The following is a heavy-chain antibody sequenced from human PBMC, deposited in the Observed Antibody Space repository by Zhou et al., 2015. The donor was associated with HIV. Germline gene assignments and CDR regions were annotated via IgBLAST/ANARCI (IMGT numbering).Heavy chain of an antibody. Sequence: QVHLVQSGAEVKKPGSSVKVSCRASGGSLYSYIVSWVRQAPGQGLEWVGGILPVFGSPNYAQKFQDRVTITADGSTGTSYMELSSLTSADTAVYYCATDSSSVKIPQLRWGAPSWGLGTQVIVSS. J-gene: IGHJ5*02. V-gene: IGHV1-69*12. CDR1: GGSLYSYI. CDR2: ILPVFGSP. D-gene: IGHD3-16*01. CDR3: ATDSSSVKIPQLRWGAPS.